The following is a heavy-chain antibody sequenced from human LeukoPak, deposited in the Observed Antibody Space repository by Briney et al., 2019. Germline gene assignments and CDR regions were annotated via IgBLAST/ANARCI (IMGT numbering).Heavy chain of an antibody. CDR2: IRSKAYGGTT. CDR3: TTDVDVIF. V-gene: IGHV3-49*04. Sequence: GGSLRLSCTASGFTFGDYVMSWVRQAPGKGLEWVGFIRSKAYGGTTKNAASVKGRFTISRDDSKNTLYLQMNSLKTEDTAVYYCTTDVDVIFWGQGTVVTVSS. CDR1: GFTFGDYV. D-gene: IGHD2/OR15-2a*01. J-gene: IGHJ3*01.